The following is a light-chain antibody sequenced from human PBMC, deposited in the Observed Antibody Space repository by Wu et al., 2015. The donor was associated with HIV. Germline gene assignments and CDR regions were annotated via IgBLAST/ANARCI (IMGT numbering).Light chain of an antibody. Sequence: DIVMTQSPVTSSVSLGERATLSCWASQSISTRLAWYQQKPGQAPRLLIYGASTRATNVPARFSGSGSGTEFTLTISSMQSEDFAVYYCQQYNNWPPWTFGQGTKVEIK. CDR3: QQYNNWPPWT. J-gene: IGKJ1*01. CDR2: GAS. CDR1: QSISTR. V-gene: IGKV3-15*01.